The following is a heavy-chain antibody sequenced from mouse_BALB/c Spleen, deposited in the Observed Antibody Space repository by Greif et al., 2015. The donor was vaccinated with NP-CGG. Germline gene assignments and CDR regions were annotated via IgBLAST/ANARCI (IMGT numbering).Heavy chain of an antibody. V-gene: IGHV5-6-5*01. CDR1: GFTFSSYA. D-gene: IGHD1-1*01. Sequence: EVKVVESGGGLVKPGGSLKLSCAASGFTFSSYAMSWVRQTPEKRLEWVASISSGGSTYYPDSVKGRFTISRDNTRNILYLHMNSLRSEYTSVYCCARGQTTVVATDSWGQGTTLPVSS. CDR2: ISSGGST. J-gene: IGHJ2*01. CDR3: ARGQTTVVATDS.